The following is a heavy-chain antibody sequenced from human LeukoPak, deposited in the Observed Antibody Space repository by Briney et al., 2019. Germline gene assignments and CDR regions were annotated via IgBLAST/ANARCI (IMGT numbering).Heavy chain of an antibody. Sequence: GESLKISCKGSGYSFTSYWIGWVRQMPGKGLEWMGIIYPGDSDTRYSPSFQGQVTISADKSISTAYLQWSSLKAPDTAMYYCARVVVPAARIGWFDPWGQGTLVTVSS. CDR2: IYPGDSDT. V-gene: IGHV5-51*01. D-gene: IGHD2-2*01. CDR3: ARVVVPAARIGWFDP. J-gene: IGHJ5*02. CDR1: GYSFTSYW.